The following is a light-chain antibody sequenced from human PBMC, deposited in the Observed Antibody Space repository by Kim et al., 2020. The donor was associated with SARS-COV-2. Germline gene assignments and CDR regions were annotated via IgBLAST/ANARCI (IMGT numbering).Light chain of an antibody. Sequence: QRVTISGTGSSSNIGAGYDVHWYQQLPGTAPKLLIYGNSNRPSGVPDRFSGSKSGTSASLAITGLQAEDEADYYCQSYDSSPSGSVFGGGTQLTVL. CDR1: SSNIGAGYD. CDR2: GNS. J-gene: IGLJ2*01. CDR3: QSYDSSPSGSV. V-gene: IGLV1-40*01.